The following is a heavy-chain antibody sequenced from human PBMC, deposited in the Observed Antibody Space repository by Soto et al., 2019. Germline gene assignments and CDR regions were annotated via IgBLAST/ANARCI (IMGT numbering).Heavy chain of an antibody. D-gene: IGHD6-19*01. CDR3: ARDARGAVAGTFDY. V-gene: IGHV1-18*04. CDR1: GYTFTSYG. Sequence: ASVKVSCKASGYTFTSYGISWVRQAHGQGLEWMGWISAYNGNTNYAQKLQGRVTMTTDTSTSTAYMELRSLRSDDTAVYYCARDARGAVAGTFDYGGQGTLVTVSS. CDR2: ISAYNGNT. J-gene: IGHJ4*02.